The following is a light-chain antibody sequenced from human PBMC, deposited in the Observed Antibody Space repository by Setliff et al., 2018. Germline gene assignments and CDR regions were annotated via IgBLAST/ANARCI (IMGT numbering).Light chain of an antibody. CDR2: DVS. V-gene: IGLV2-14*01. CDR1: SSDVGGYNY. Sequence: QSALAQPASVSGSPGQSITISCTGTSSDVGGYNYVSWYQQHHSLRIGPKLMIYDVSHRPSGVSHRFSASKSGNTASLTISGLQVEDEADYYCSSYSTRTSLDVFGTGTKVTVL. CDR3: SSYSTRTSLDV. J-gene: IGLJ1*01.